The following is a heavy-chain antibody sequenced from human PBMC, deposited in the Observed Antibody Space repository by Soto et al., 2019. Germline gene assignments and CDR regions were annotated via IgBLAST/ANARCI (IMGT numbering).Heavy chain of an antibody. V-gene: IGHV1-2*02. D-gene: IGHD6-19*01. CDR2: INPNSGGT. CDR3: ARDDSADSSGEGGDY. Sequence: GASVKVSCKASGYTFTGYYMHWVRQAPGQGLEWMGWINPNSGGTNYAQKFQGRVTMTRDTSISTAYMELSRLRSDDTAVYYCARDDSADSSGEGGDYWGQGTLVTVSS. J-gene: IGHJ4*02. CDR1: GYTFTGYY.